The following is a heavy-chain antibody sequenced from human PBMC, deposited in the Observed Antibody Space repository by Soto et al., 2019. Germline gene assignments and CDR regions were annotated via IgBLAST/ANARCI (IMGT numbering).Heavy chain of an antibody. V-gene: IGHV3-23*01. CDR1: GFTFSSDV. D-gene: IGHD5-12*01. CDR3: VKGRSGYDFDY. J-gene: IGHJ4*02. Sequence: EVQLLESGGGLVQPGGSLRLSCAASGFTFSSDVMSWVRQAPGKGLEWVSAISGSGSGTYYADSVKGRFTISRDNSKNTLYVQPNSLSAEDTAVYYCVKGRSGYDFDYWGQGTLVTVSS. CDR2: ISGSGSGT.